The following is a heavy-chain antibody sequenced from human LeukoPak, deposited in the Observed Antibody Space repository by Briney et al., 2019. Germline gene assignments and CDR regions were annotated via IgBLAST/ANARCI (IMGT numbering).Heavy chain of an antibody. V-gene: IGHV3-23*01. CDR2: ISGSGGST. CDR3: AKGYYYDSSGYSYRGFDY. D-gene: IGHD3-22*01. Sequence: GGSLRLSCAASGFAFSRSWMSWVRQAPGKGLEWVSAISGSGGSTYYADSVKGRFTISRDNSKNTLYVQMNSLRAEDTAAYYCAKGYYYDSSGYSYRGFDYWGQGTLVTVSS. CDR1: GFAFSRSW. J-gene: IGHJ4*02.